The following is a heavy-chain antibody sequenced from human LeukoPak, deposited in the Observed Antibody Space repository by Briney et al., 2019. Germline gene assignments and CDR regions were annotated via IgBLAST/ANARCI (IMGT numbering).Heavy chain of an antibody. Sequence: GGSLRLSCAASGFSFSSYAMSWVRQAPGKGLEWVSAISGSGGSTYYADSVKGRFTISRDNSKNTLYLQMNSLRAEDTAVYYCASTGDYDSSGYPLWAFDIWGQGTMVTVSS. J-gene: IGHJ3*02. CDR2: ISGSGGST. V-gene: IGHV3-23*01. CDR3: ASTGDYDSSGYPLWAFDI. CDR1: GFSFSSYA. D-gene: IGHD3-22*01.